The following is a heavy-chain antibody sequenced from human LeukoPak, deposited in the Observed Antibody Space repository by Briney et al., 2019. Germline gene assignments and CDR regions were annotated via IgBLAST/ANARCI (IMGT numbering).Heavy chain of an antibody. V-gene: IGHV3-30-3*01. D-gene: IGHD2-2*02. CDR2: ISYDGSNK. CDR3: ARGGGPGVYCSSTSCYNLLGYLINAEYFQH. J-gene: IGHJ1*01. CDR1: GFTFSSYA. Sequence: PGGSLRLSCAASGFTFSSYAMHWVRQAPGKGLEWVAVISYDGSNKYYADSVKGRFTISRDNSKNTLYLQMNSLRAEDTAVYYCARGGGPGVYCSSTSCYNLLGYLINAEYFQHWGQGTLVTVSS.